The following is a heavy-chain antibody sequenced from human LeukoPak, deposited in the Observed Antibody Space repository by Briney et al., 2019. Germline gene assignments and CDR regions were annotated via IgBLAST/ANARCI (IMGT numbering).Heavy chain of an antibody. CDR3: ASGDEYYDILTGYATLFKFDY. J-gene: IGHJ4*02. D-gene: IGHD3-9*01. CDR2: INPNSGGT. CDR1: GYTFTGYY. V-gene: IGHV1-2*02. Sequence: ASVKVSCKASGYTFTGYYMHWVRQAPGQGLEWMGWINPNSGGTNYAQKLQGRVTITADESTSTAYMELSSLRSEDTAVYYCASGDEYYDILTGYATLFKFDYWGQGTLVTVPS.